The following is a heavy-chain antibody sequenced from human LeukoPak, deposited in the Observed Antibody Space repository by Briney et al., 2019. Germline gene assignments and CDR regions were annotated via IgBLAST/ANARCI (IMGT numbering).Heavy chain of an antibody. Sequence: GESLKISCKASGYSFTNYWIGWVRQMPGKGLEWVGIICPSDSDIKYSPSFQGQVTISADKSISTAYLQWSSLKASDTAMYYCARQGYGTRWYLYWGQGTLVTVSS. CDR3: ARQGYGTRWYLY. D-gene: IGHD6-13*01. J-gene: IGHJ4*02. CDR1: GYSFTNYW. V-gene: IGHV5-51*01. CDR2: ICPSDSDI.